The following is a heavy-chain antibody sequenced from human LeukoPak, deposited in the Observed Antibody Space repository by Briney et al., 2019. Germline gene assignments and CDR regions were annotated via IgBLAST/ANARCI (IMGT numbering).Heavy chain of an antibody. Sequence: SETLSLTCTVSGGSISSYYWSWIRQPAGKGLEWIGRIYTSGSTNYNPSLKSRVTMSVDTSKNQFSLKLSSVTAADTAVYYCARLGYFDWLWASGQNDYWGQGTLVTVSS. V-gene: IGHV4-4*07. J-gene: IGHJ4*02. CDR2: IYTSGST. D-gene: IGHD3-9*01. CDR1: GGSISSYY. CDR3: ARLGYFDWLWASGQNDY.